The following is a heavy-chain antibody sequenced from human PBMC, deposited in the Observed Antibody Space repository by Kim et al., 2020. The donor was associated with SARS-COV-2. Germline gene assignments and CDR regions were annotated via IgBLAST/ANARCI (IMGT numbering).Heavy chain of an antibody. V-gene: IGHV4-59*01. J-gene: IGHJ3*02. CDR3: ARVGVIGEAFDI. CDR2: IYYSGST. CDR1: GGSISSYY. D-gene: IGHD2-21*01. Sequence: SETLSLTCTVSGGSISSYYWSWIRQPPGKGLEWIGYIYYSGSTNYNPSLKSRVTISVDTSKNQFSLKLSSVTAADTAVYYCARVGVIGEAFDIWGQGTMVTVSS.